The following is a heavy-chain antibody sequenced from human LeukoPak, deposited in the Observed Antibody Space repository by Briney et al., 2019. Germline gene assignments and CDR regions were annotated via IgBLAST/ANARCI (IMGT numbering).Heavy chain of an antibody. J-gene: IGHJ3*02. Sequence: SETLSLTCTASGGSISSYYWSWIRQPPGKGLEWIGYIYYSGSTNYNPSLKSRVTMSVDTSKNQFSLKLSSVTAADTAVYYCARTLGYCSGGSCNGDAFDIWGQGTMVTVSS. D-gene: IGHD2-15*01. CDR3: ARTLGYCSGGSCNGDAFDI. CDR1: GGSISSYY. V-gene: IGHV4-59*01. CDR2: IYYSGST.